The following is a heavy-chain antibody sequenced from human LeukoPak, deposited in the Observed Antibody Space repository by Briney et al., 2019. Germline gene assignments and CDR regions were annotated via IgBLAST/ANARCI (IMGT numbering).Heavy chain of an antibody. CDR1: GGSISSGSYY. Sequence: SETLSLTCTVSGGSISSGSYYWSWIRQPAGKGLEWIGRIYTSGSTNYNPSLKSRVTISVDTSKNQFSLKLSSVTAADTAVYYCARDGDNYYGSGSYGYWGQGTMVTVSS. V-gene: IGHV4-61*02. CDR2: IYTSGST. CDR3: ARDGDNYYGSGSYGY. J-gene: IGHJ3*01. D-gene: IGHD3-10*01.